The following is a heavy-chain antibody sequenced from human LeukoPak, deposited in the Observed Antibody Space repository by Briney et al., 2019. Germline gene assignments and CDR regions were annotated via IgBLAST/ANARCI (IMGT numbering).Heavy chain of an antibody. CDR1: GGSISSGGNY. J-gene: IGHJ6*02. Sequence: SETLSLTCTVSGGSISSGGNYWTWIRQHPGKGLEWTGYIYNNRRTYYNLSLKSRVTMSLDTSKNQFSLQLRSVTIADTAVYYCARVSVVYGMDVWGRGTTVTVSS. CDR3: ARVSVVYGMDV. CDR2: IYNNRRT. V-gene: IGHV4-31*03.